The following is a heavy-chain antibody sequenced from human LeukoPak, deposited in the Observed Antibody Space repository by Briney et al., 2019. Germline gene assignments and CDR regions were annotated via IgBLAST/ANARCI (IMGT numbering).Heavy chain of an antibody. Sequence: PGGSLRLSCAASGFTFSSYAMSWVRQAPGQGLEWVSVISGSGGNTYYADSVKGRFTISRDNSKNTLYLQVNSLRAEDTAVYYCAKGATVPNRRDWCSGGSCYQGCDYWGQGTLVTVSS. D-gene: IGHD2-15*01. CDR3: AKGATVPNRRDWCSGGSCYQGCDY. CDR1: GFTFSSYA. V-gene: IGHV3-23*01. J-gene: IGHJ4*02. CDR2: ISGSGGNT.